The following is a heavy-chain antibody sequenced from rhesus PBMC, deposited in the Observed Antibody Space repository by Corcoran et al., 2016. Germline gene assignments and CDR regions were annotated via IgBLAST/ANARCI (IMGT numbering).Heavy chain of an antibody. CDR2: IDSRGST. J-gene: IGHJ4*01. D-gene: IGHD7-45*01. CDR3: ASLPNWVDY. Sequence: QVQLQESGPGLVKPSETLSLTCAVSGGSISSSYWSWIRLAPGKGLEWIGRIDSRGSTYSNPSLKSRVNLSVDTSKNQFSLKLSSVTAADTAVYYCASLPNWVDYWGQGVLVTVSS. CDR1: GGSISSSY. V-gene: IGHV4S11*01.